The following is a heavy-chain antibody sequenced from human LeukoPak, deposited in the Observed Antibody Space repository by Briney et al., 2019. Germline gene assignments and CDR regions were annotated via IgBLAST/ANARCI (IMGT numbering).Heavy chain of an antibody. J-gene: IGHJ4*02. CDR3: ASWHEMATIWATFDH. CDR1: GGSISSRRDY. CDR2: SYYSGTT. Sequence: SETLSLTCTVSGGSISSRRDYGGWIRQPPGKGLEWIGTSYYSGTTYYNPSLKSRVTISVDTSKNQFYLNFNSVTAADTAVYYCASWHEMATIWATFDHWGQGTLVTVSS. D-gene: IGHD5-24*01. V-gene: IGHV4-39*01.